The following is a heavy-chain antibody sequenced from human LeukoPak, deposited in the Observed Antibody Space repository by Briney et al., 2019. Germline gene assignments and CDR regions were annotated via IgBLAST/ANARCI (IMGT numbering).Heavy chain of an antibody. CDR2: TYYRSKWYN. V-gene: IGHV6-1*01. J-gene: IGHJ6*02. CDR3: ASSAAGYYYYSGMDV. CDR1: GDSVSSNSAA. Sequence: SQTLSLTFAISGDSVSSNSAAWNWVRQSPTRGLEWLGSTYYRSKWYNDYAVSVKSRITINPDTSKNQFSLQLNSVTPEDTAVYYCASSAAGYYYYSGMDVWGQGTTVTVSS. D-gene: IGHD6-13*01.